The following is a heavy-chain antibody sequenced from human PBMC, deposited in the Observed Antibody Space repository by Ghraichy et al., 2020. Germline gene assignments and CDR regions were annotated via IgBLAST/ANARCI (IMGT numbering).Heavy chain of an antibody. Sequence: SETLSLTCTVSGGSIRSYYWSWIRQPAGKGLEWIGLIYTSGSTNYSPSLQSRVAMSVDTSKNQLSLKLSSVTAADTAVYYCARDFYASGSYRYFDYWGQGTLVTVSS. J-gene: IGHJ4*02. CDR3: ARDFYASGSYRYFDY. D-gene: IGHD3-10*01. CDR1: GGSIRSYY. CDR2: IYTSGST. V-gene: IGHV4-4*07.